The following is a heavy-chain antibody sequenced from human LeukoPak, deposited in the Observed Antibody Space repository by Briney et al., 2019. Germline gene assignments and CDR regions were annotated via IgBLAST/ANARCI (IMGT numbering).Heavy chain of an antibody. J-gene: IGHJ4*02. D-gene: IGHD3-10*01. CDR2: IYYSGST. Sequence: SETLSLTCTVSGGSISSYYWSRIRQPPGKGLEWIGYIYYSGSTNYNPSLKSRVTISVDTSKNQFSLKLSSVTAADTAVYYCARADYYGSGSSNDYWGQGTLVTVSS. CDR1: GGSISSYY. V-gene: IGHV4-59*01. CDR3: ARADYYGSGSSNDY.